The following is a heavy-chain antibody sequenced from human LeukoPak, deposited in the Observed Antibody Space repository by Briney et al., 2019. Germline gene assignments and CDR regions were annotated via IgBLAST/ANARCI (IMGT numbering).Heavy chain of an antibody. V-gene: IGHV3-30*04. CDR2: ISYDGSNK. J-gene: IGHJ5*02. CDR1: GFTFSSYA. Sequence: QPGGSLRLSCAASGFTFSSYAMHWVRQAPGKGLEWVAVISYDGSNKYYADSVKGRFTISRDNSKNTLYLQMNSLRAEDTAVYYCARASVRGAHKTYNWFDPWGQGTLVTVSS. CDR3: ARASVRGAHKTYNWFDP. D-gene: IGHD3-10*01.